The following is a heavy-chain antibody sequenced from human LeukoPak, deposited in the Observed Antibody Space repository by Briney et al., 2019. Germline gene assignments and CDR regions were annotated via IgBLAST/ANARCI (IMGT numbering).Heavy chain of an antibody. CDR1: GFTFSSYS. CDR3: ARVSCSSTSCYAQYGMDV. V-gene: IGHV3-21*01. J-gene: IGHJ6*04. D-gene: IGHD2-2*01. Sequence: GGSLRLSCAASGFTFSSYSMNWVRQAPGKGLEWVSSISSSSSYIYYADSVKGRFTISRDNAKNSLYLRMNSLRAEDTAVYYCARVSCSSTSCYAQYGMDVWGKGTTVTVSS. CDR2: ISSSSSYI.